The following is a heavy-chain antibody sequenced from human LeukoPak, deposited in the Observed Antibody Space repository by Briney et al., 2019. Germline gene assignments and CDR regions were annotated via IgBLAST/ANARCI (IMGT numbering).Heavy chain of an antibody. CDR3: ARPIKGMIVVATGAFDI. J-gene: IGHJ3*02. V-gene: IGHV4-34*01. CDR2: INHSGST. CDR1: GGSFSGYY. D-gene: IGHD3-22*01. Sequence: PSETLSLTCAVYGGSFSGYYWSWIRQPPGKGLEWIGEINHSGSTNYNPSLKSRVTISVDTSKNQFSLELSSVTAADTAVYYCARPIKGMIVVATGAFDIWGQGTMVTVSS.